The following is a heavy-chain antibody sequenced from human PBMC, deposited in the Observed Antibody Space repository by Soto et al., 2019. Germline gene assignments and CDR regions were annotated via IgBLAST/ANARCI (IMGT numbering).Heavy chain of an antibody. CDR2: ISGSGGST. CDR3: ANFYPPPAGAIGPRGAFDI. V-gene: IGHV3-23*01. CDR1: GFTFSSYA. J-gene: IGHJ3*02. D-gene: IGHD1-26*01. Sequence: EVQLLESGGGLVQPGGSLRLSCAASGFTFSSYAMSWVRQAPGKGLEWVSAISGSGGSTYYADSVKGRFTISRDNSKNTLYLQMNSLRAEDTAVYYCANFYPPPAGAIGPRGAFDIWGQGTMVTVSS.